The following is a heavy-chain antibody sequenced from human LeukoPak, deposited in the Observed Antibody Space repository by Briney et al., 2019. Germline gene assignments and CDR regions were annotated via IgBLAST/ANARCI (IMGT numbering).Heavy chain of an antibody. CDR2: INPNSGGT. Sequence: ASVKGSCKASGYTFTGYYMHWVRQAPGQGLEWMGWINPNSGGTNYAQKFQGRVTMTRDTSISTAYMELSRLRSDDTAVYYCARVSRSGWYSVIGPRAYYFDYWGQGTLVTVSS. V-gene: IGHV1-2*02. D-gene: IGHD6-19*01. CDR1: GYTFTGYY. CDR3: ARVSRSGWYSVIGPRAYYFDY. J-gene: IGHJ4*02.